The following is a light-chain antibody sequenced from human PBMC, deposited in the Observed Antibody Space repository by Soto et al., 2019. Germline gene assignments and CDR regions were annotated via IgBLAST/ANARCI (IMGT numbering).Light chain of an antibody. V-gene: IGLV4-60*02. CDR3: ETWDFNPRV. CDR1: SGHSSYI. J-gene: IGLJ3*02. Sequence: QLVLTQSSSASASLGSSVKLTCTLSSGHSSYIIAWHQQQPGKAPRYLMKLEGSGSYNKGSGVPDRFSGSSSGADRYLTISNLQFEDEADYYCETWDFNPRVFGGGTKLTV. CDR2: LEGSGSY.